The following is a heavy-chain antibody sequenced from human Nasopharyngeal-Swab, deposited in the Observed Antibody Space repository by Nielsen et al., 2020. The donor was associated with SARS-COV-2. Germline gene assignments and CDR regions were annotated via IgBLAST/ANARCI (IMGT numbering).Heavy chain of an antibody. CDR2: ITSSSSTR. Sequence: GESLKISCAASGFAFSDYSMDWVRQAPGKGLEWVSYITSSSSTRYYADSVKGRFTVSRDNAKNSLYLQMSSLRDEDTAVYYCVRGGMVGATTYGWFDPWGQGTLVTVSS. CDR1: GFAFSDYS. J-gene: IGHJ5*02. CDR3: VRGGMVGATTYGWFDP. V-gene: IGHV3-48*02. D-gene: IGHD1-26*01.